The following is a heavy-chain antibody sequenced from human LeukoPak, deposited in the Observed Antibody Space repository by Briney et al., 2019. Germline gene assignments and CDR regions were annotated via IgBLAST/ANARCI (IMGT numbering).Heavy chain of an antibody. CDR2: IYYSGST. CDR1: GGSISSGGYY. V-gene: IGHV4-31*03. J-gene: IGHJ4*01. D-gene: IGHD3-22*01. Sequence: SQTLSLTCTVSGGSISSGGYYWSWIRQHPGKGLEWVGYIYYSGSTYYNPSLKSRVTISVDTSKNQFSLKLSSVTAADTAVYYCARGDSSGVHFDYWGHGILVTVSS. CDR3: ARGDSSGVHFDY.